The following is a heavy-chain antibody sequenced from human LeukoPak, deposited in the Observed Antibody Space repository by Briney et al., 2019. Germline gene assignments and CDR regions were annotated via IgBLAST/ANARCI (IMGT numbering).Heavy chain of an antibody. D-gene: IGHD3-3*01. V-gene: IGHV3-30-3*01. CDR3: ARAYYDFWSGLDS. CDR2: ISYDGINK. Sequence: GGSLRLSCAASGFTFSSYAMHWVRQAPGKGLEWVAVISYDGINKYYADSVKGRFTISRDNSKNTLYLQMNSLRAEDTAVYYCARAYYDFWSGLDSWGQGTLVTVSS. J-gene: IGHJ4*02. CDR1: GFTFSSYA.